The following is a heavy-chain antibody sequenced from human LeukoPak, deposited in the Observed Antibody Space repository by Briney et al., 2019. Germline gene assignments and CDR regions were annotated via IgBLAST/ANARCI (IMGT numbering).Heavy chain of an antibody. V-gene: IGHV1-18*01. Sequence: ASVKVSCKASGYTFTSYGISWVRQAPGQGLEWMGWISAYNGNTNYAQKLQGRVTMTTDTSTSTAYMELRSLRSDDTAMYYCARPREVGATNYFDYWGQGTLVTVSS. CDR1: GYTFTSYG. J-gene: IGHJ4*02. CDR3: ARPREVGATNYFDY. CDR2: ISAYNGNT. D-gene: IGHD1-26*01.